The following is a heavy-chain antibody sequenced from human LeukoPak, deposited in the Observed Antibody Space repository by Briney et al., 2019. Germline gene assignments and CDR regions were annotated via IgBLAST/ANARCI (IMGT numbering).Heavy chain of an antibody. V-gene: IGHV3-23*01. J-gene: IGHJ4*02. CDR2: ISGSGGST. Sequence: GGSLRLSCAASGFTFSSYAMSWVRQAPGKGLEWVSAISGSGGSTYYADSVKGRFTISRDNSKNTLYLQMNSLRAEDTAVYYCAKDKRYSGSYHPFDYWGQGTLVTVSS. CDR3: AKDKRYSGSYHPFDY. D-gene: IGHD1-26*01. CDR1: GFTFSSYA.